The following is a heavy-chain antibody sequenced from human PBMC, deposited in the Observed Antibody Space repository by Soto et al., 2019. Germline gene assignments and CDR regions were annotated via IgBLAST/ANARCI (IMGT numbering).Heavy chain of an antibody. CDR1: GFTFSSYS. D-gene: IGHD6-13*01. Sequence: EVQLVESGGGLVQPGGSLRLSCAASGFTFSSYSMNWVRQAPGKGLEWVSYISSSSSTIYYADSVKGRFTISRDNAKNSLYLQMNSLRDEDTAVYYYARDSPYSSSWYDLNWFDPWGQGTLVTVSS. J-gene: IGHJ5*02. CDR3: ARDSPYSSSWYDLNWFDP. V-gene: IGHV3-48*02. CDR2: ISSSSSTI.